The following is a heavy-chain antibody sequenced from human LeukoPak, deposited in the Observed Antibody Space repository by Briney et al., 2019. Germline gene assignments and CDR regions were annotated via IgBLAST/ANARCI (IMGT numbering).Heavy chain of an antibody. Sequence: GGSLRLSCAASGFTFSSYSMNWVRQAPGKGLEWLSSISSSSSYIYYADSLKGRFTISRDNAKNSLYLQMNSLRAEDTAVYYCARDKGYYDSSGYYPYYYYYGMDVWGQGTTVTVSS. J-gene: IGHJ6*02. CDR1: GFTFSSYS. CDR3: ARDKGYYDSSGYYPYYYYYGMDV. V-gene: IGHV3-21*01. CDR2: ISSSSSYI. D-gene: IGHD3-22*01.